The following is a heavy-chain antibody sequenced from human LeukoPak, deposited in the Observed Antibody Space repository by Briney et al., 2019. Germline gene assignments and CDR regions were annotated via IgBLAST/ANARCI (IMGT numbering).Heavy chain of an antibody. J-gene: IGHJ4*02. CDR1: GFTFSSYE. CDR2: ISSGSTI. D-gene: IGHD4-17*01. Sequence: PGGSLRLSCAASGFTFSSYEMNWVRQAPGKGLEWVSHISSGSTIYYGDSVKGRFTISRDNAKNSLYLQMNSLRDEDTAVYYCARLNYGDYGNFDYWGQGTLVTVSS. CDR3: ARLNYGDYGNFDY. V-gene: IGHV3-48*03.